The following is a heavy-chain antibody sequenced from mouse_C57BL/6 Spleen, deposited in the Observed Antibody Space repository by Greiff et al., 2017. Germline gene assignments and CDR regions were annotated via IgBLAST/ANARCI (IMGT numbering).Heavy chain of an antibody. D-gene: IGHD1-1*01. CDR1: GFNIKDYY. V-gene: IGHV14-1*01. Sequence: VQLQQSGAELVRPGASVKLSCTASGFNIKDYYMHWVKQRPEKGLEWIGRIDPEDGDTEYGPKLQGKATMTEDTSSNTAYLQLSSLTYEDTAVYYCTAGSYYYGSSSAWFAYWGQGTLVTVSA. J-gene: IGHJ3*01. CDR3: TAGSYYYGSSSAWFAY. CDR2: IDPEDGDT.